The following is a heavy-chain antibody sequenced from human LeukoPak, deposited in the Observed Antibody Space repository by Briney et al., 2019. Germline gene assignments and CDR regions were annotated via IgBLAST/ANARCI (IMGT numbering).Heavy chain of an antibody. Sequence: PSETLSLTCTVSGGSISSSSYYWGWIRQPPGKGLEWIGSIYYSGSTNYNPSLRSRVTISVDTSKNQFSLKLSSVAAADTAVYYCARDTAVSTDDLTDYYFYGMDVWGQGTTVTVSS. D-gene: IGHD6-13*01. CDR3: ARDTAVSTDDLTDYYFYGMDV. V-gene: IGHV4-39*07. CDR2: IYYSGST. CDR1: GGSISSSSYY. J-gene: IGHJ6*02.